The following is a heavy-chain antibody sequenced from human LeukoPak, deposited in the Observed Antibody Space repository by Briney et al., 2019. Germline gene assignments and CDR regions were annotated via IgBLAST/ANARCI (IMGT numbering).Heavy chain of an antibody. V-gene: IGHV1-18*01. D-gene: IGHD1-26*01. CDR2: ISAYNGNT. J-gene: IGHJ4*02. CDR1: GYTFTSYG. CDR3: ARDVSGSYAFDY. Sequence: ASVKVSCKASGYTFTSYGISWVRQAPGQGLEWMGWISAYNGNTNYAQKLQGRVTMTRDTSTSTVYMELSSLRSEDTAVYYCARDVSGSYAFDYWGQGTLVTVSS.